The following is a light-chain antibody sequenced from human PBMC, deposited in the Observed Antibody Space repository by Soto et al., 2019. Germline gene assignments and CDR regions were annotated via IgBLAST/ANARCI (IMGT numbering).Light chain of an antibody. CDR2: SNN. J-gene: IGLJ1*01. CDR3: AAWDDSLNGPLYV. V-gene: IGLV1-44*01. Sequence: QSVLTQPPSASGTPGQRFTTLFFGSSSNIGSNTVNWYHQLPGTAPKLLIYSNNQRPSGVPDRFSGSKSGTSASLAISGLQSEDEADYYCAAWDDSLNGPLYVFGTGTKLTVL. CDR1: SSNIGSNT.